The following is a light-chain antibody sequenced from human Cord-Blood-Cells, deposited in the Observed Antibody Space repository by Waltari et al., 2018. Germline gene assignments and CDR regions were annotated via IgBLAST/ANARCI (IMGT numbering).Light chain of an antibody. V-gene: IGLV2-8*01. CDR3: SSYAGSNNLL. J-gene: IGLJ3*02. Sequence: QSALTQPPSASGSPGQSVTISCPGTSSDVGGYNNVSWYQQTPGKAPKLMIYEVSKRPSGVPDRFSGSKSGNTASLTVSGLQAEDEADYYCSSYAGSNNLLFGGGTKLTVL. CDR1: SSDVGGYNN. CDR2: EVS.